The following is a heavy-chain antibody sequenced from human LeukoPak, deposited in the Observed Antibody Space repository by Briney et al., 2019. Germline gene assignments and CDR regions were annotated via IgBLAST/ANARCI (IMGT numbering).Heavy chain of an antibody. D-gene: IGHD3-22*01. CDR3: ARASRTMIVVVSYAFDI. V-gene: IGHV4-39*07. J-gene: IGHJ3*02. Sequence: SETLSLTCTVSGGSISSTTCYWGWIRQPPGKGLEWIGSFYYRGSTYYNPSLKSRVTISVDTSKNQFSLKLSSVTAADTAVYYCARASRTMIVVVSYAFDIWGQGTMVTVSS. CDR2: FYYRGST. CDR1: GGSISSTTCY.